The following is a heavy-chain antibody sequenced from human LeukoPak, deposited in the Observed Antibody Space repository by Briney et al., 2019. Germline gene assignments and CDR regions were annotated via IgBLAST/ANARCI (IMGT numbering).Heavy chain of an antibody. J-gene: IGHJ5*02. CDR1: GFPFRTFD. CDR3: ARGSSLGFDP. V-gene: IGHV3-13*04. Sequence: GGSLRLSCAASGFPFRTFDFHWVRQATGKGLEWVSSIGNAGDTYYPGSMKGRFTISRENAKNSMYLQMDSLRAADTALYFCARGSSLGFDPWGQGTLVTVSS. CDR2: IGNAGDT.